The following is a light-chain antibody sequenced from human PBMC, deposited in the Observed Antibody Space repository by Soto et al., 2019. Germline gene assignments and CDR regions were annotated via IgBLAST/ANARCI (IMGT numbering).Light chain of an antibody. CDR1: QSVSSY. V-gene: IGKV3-11*01. CDR3: QQRSNWPLT. Sequence: EIVLTQSPATLSLSPGERATLSCRASQSVSSYLAWYQQKHGQAPRVLIYDASNRATGIPARFSGSGSGTDLTITISSLEPEDFEVYYCQQRSNWPLTFGQGTRLEI. J-gene: IGKJ5*01. CDR2: DAS.